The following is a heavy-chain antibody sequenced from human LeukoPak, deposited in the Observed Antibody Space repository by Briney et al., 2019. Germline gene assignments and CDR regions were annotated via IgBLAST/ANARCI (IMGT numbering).Heavy chain of an antibody. CDR1: GFTFSSYG. J-gene: IGHJ4*02. CDR3: ARGGQTPPTAYYFDY. V-gene: IGHV3-33*01. CDR2: IWYDGSNK. D-gene: IGHD3-10*01. Sequence: GGSLRLSCAASGFTFSSYGMHWVRQAPGKGLEWVAVIWYDGSNKYYADSVKGRFTISRDNSKNTLYLQMNSLRAEDTAVYYCARGGQTPPTAYYFDYWGQGTLVTVSS.